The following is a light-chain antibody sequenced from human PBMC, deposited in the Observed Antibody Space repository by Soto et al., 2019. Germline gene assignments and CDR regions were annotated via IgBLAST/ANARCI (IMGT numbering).Light chain of an antibody. Sequence: EVVMTQSPGTLSLSAGERATVSCRASQSISSDLAWYQQKPGQAPRLLIYGASTRATDIPARFSGGGSGTEFTLTISSLQSEDSAIYYCQQYHDWPPITFGPRTKVHIK. V-gene: IGKV3-15*01. CDR1: QSISSD. CDR2: GAS. CDR3: QQYHDWPPIT. J-gene: IGKJ3*01.